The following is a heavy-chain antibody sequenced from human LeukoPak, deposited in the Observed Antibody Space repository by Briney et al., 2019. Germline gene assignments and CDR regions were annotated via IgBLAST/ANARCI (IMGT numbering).Heavy chain of an antibody. CDR1: GFTFSSYS. V-gene: IGHV3-21*04. CDR3: ARHIGFDAFDI. J-gene: IGHJ3*02. CDR2: ISSSSSYI. Sequence: PGGSLRLSCAASGFTFSSYSMNWVRQAPGKGLEWVSSISSSSSYIYYADSVKGRFTISRHNSRNTLNLQMNSLRAEDTAVYYCARHIGFDAFDIWGQGTMVTVSS.